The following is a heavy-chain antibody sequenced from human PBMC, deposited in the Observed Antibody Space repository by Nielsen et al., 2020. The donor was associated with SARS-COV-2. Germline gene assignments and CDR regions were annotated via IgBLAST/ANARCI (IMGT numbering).Heavy chain of an antibody. D-gene: IGHD5-18*01. CDR3: ARGLARGYSYGAEYNWFDP. CDR2: IYHSGST. V-gene: IGHV4-4*02. Sequence: WIRQPPGKGLEWIGEIYHSGSTNYNPSLKSRVTISVDKSKNQFSLKLSSVTAADTAVYYCARGLARGYSYGAEYNWFDPWGQGTLVTVSS. J-gene: IGHJ5*02.